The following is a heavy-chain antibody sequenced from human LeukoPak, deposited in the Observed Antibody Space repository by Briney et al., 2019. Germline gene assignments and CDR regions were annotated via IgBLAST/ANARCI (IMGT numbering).Heavy chain of an antibody. CDR3: ARDKGGIAAAGLTEDVYYYYGMDV. CDR1: GGSISSYY. J-gene: IGHJ6*02. CDR2: IYTSGST. V-gene: IGHV4-4*07. Sequence: PSETLSLTCTVSGGSISSYYWNWIRQPPGKGLEWIGRIYTSGSTNYNPSLKSRVTMSVDTSKNQFSLKLSSVTAADTAVYYCARDKGGIAAAGLTEDVYYYYGMDVWGQGTTVTVSS. D-gene: IGHD6-13*01.